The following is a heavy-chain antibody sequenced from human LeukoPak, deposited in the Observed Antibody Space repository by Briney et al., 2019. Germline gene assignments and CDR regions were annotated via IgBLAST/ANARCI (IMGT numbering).Heavy chain of an antibody. J-gene: IGHJ4*02. CDR1: GYTLTELS. D-gene: IGHD6-19*01. V-gene: IGHV1-24*01. CDR3: AADSSGWYDFDY. CDR2: FDPEDGET. Sequence: GASVKVSCKVSGYTLTELSMHWVRRAPGKGLEWMGGFDPEDGETIYAQKFQGRVTMTEDTSTDTAYMELSSLRSEDTAVYYCAADSSGWYDFDYWGQGTLVTVSS.